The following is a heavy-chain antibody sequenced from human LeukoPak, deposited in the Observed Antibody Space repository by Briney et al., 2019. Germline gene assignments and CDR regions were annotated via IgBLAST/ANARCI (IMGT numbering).Heavy chain of an antibody. CDR1: GFTFSSYA. Sequence: PGGSLRLSCAASGFTFSSYAMSWVRQAPGKGLEWVSAISGSGGSTYYADSVKGRFTISRDNSKNTLYLQMNSLRAEDTAVYYCAKDYYYDSSGYYSKTYYFDYWGQGTLVTVSS. J-gene: IGHJ4*02. D-gene: IGHD3-22*01. CDR2: ISGSGGST. V-gene: IGHV3-23*01. CDR3: AKDYYYDSSGYYSKTYYFDY.